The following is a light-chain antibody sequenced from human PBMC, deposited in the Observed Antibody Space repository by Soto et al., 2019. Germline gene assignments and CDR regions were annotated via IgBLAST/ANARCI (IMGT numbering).Light chain of an antibody. J-gene: IGKJ2*01. CDR2: TSG. Sequence: IHMTQSPSSLSSSVGDRVTITCRASQRITTYLNWYQQKPGEAPKLLIYTSGTLQRGVPSRFIGSGSGTDFTLTITGLQRADFATYFCQQTYNTPYTFGQGTKLEIK. CDR1: QRITTY. V-gene: IGKV1-39*01. CDR3: QQTYNTPYT.